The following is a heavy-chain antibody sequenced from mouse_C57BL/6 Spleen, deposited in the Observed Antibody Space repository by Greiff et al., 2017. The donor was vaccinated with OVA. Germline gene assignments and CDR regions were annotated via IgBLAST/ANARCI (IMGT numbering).Heavy chain of an antibody. D-gene: IGHD3-2*02. CDR3: ARRAAQASLFDY. CDR1: GYTFTSYG. Sequence: QVQLKESGAELARPGASVKLSCKASGYTFTSYGISWVKQRTGQGLEWIGEIYPRSGNTYYNEKFKGKATLTADKSSSTAYMELRSLTSEDSAVYFCARRAAQASLFDYWGQGTTLTVSS. CDR2: IYPRSGNT. V-gene: IGHV1-81*01. J-gene: IGHJ2*01.